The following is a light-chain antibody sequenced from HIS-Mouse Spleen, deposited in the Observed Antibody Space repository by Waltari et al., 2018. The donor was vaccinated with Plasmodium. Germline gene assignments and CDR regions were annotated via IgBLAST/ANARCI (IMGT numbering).Light chain of an antibody. J-gene: IGLJ3*02. CDR1: SGSIASTN. CDR3: QSYDSSRV. V-gene: IGLV6-57*04. Sequence: NFMLTQPHSVSESPGKTVTISCTRRSGSIASTNVPWYQQRPGSAPTTVIYEDNQRPSGVPDRFSGSIDSSSNSASLTISGLKTEDEADYYCQSYDSSRVFGGGTKLTVL. CDR2: EDN.